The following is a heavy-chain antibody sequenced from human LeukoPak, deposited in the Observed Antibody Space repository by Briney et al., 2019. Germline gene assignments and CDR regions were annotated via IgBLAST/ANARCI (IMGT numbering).Heavy chain of an antibody. V-gene: IGHV3-48*03. Sequence: GGSLKLSCAASGFTFSNYEMNWVRQAPGKGLEWVSYISGDANSKDYADSVKGRFTLSRDNAKNPLYLQMKSLSADHTAVCHCAREGSTSGFDYWGQGILVTVSS. CDR1: GFTFSNYE. D-gene: IGHD2-2*01. CDR2: ISGDANSK. CDR3: AREGSTSGFDY. J-gene: IGHJ4*02.